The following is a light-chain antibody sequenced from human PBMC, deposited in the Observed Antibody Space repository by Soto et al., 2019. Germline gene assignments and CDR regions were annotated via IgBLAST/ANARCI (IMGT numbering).Light chain of an antibody. CDR1: QSISSN. V-gene: IGKV3-15*01. J-gene: IGKJ5*01. CDR2: GAS. Sequence: IGVTQSAAALSVYTGERATLSCRASQSISSNLAWYQQKPGQAPRLLIYGASTRATGFPARFSGSGSGTDFTLTISSLQPEDFGTYYCLQLNGYPITFGQGTRLEI. CDR3: LQLNGYPIT.